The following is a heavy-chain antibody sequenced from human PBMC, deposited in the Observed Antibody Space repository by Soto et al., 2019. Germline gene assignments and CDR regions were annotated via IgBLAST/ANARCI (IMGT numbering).Heavy chain of an antibody. J-gene: IGHJ4*02. D-gene: IGHD2-15*01. CDR3: ARDRGGFQDCSGGSCYFDY. CDR2: ISPIFGTA. V-gene: IGHV1-69*13. Sequence: SVKVSCKASGVTFSSYAISWVRQAPGQGLEWMGGISPIFGTANYAQKFQGRVTITADESTSTAYMELSSLRSEDTAVYYCARDRGGFQDCSGGSCYFDYWGQGTLVTVS. CDR1: GVTFSSYA.